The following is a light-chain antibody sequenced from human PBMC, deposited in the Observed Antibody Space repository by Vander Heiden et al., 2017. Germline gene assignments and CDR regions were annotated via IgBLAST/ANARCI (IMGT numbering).Light chain of an antibody. CDR3: SSYTSNTTRL. V-gene: IGLV2-14*03. J-gene: IGLJ2*01. Sequence: QSALTQPASVSGSPGQSITISCTGTSSDVGGYNYVSWYQHNPGKARKLMIHGVSNRPSGVSDRFSGSKSGNTASLTISGLQAEDEADYYCSSYTSNTTRLFGGGTKLTVL. CDR1: SSDVGGYNY. CDR2: GVS.